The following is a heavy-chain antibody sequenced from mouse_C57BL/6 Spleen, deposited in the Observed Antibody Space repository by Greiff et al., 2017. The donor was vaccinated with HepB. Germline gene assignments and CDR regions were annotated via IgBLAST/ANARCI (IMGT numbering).Heavy chain of an antibody. D-gene: IGHD1-1*01. V-gene: IGHV1-26*01. CDR2: INPNNGGT. Sequence: VQLQQSGPGLVKPGASVKISCKASGYTFTDYYMNWVKQSHGKSLEWIGDINPNNGGTSYNQKFKGKATLTVDKSSSTAYMELRSLTSEDSAVYYCARELRAMDYWGQGTSVTVSS. CDR3: ARELRAMDY. CDR1: GYTFTDYY. J-gene: IGHJ4*01.